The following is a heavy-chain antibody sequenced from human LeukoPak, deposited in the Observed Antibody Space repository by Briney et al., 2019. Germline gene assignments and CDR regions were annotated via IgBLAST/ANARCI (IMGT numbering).Heavy chain of an antibody. Sequence: GGSLRLSCAASGFTFSSFWMSWVRQAPGKGLEWVANLKPDGSEKYYVDSVKGRFTISRDNAKNSLYLQMNSLRAEDTAVYYCARGAPSGSYGLWGFDYWGQGTLVTVSS. CDR2: LKPDGSEK. D-gene: IGHD1-26*01. J-gene: IGHJ4*02. CDR1: GFTFSSFW. CDR3: ARGAPSGSYGLWGFDY. V-gene: IGHV3-7*01.